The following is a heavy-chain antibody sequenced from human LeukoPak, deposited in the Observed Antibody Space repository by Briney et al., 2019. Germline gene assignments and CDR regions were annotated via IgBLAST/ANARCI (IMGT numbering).Heavy chain of an antibody. J-gene: IGHJ4*02. CDR1: GGTFSIYA. CDR3: ARAYDILTGFFQY. D-gene: IGHD3-9*01. Sequence: GASVTVSCTASGGTFSIYAISWVRQAPGQGLEWMGGIIPIFGTANYAQKFQGRVTITADESTSTAYMELSSLRSEDTAVYYCARAYDILTGFFQYWGQGTLVTVSS. V-gene: IGHV1-69*13. CDR2: IIPIFGTA.